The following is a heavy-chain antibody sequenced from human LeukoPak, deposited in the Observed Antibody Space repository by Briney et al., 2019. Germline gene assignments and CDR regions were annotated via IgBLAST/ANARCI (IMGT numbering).Heavy chain of an antibody. D-gene: IGHD6-13*01. V-gene: IGHV5-51*01. Sequence: GESLKIPCKHSEYSFPNYCIGWVRQLPGKGLEWMGIIYPDDSDTRYSPSFQGQVTISADRSIRTAYLQWSSLKPSDTAMYYCAIGRGGQQLGDYWGQGTLVTVSS. J-gene: IGHJ4*02. CDR3: AIGRGGQQLGDY. CDR2: IYPDDSDT. CDR1: EYSFPNYC.